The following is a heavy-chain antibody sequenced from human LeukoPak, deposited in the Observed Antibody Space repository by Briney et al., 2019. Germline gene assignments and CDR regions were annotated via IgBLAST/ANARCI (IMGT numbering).Heavy chain of an antibody. Sequence: ASVKVSCKASGGTFSSYAISWVRQAPGQGLEWMGGIIPIFGTANYAQKFQGRVTITADKSTSTAYMELSSLRSEDTAVYYCARGTYYYDSSGYYYQDYDAFDIWGQGTMVTVSS. D-gene: IGHD3-22*01. CDR2: IIPIFGTA. J-gene: IGHJ3*02. CDR1: GGTFSSYA. V-gene: IGHV1-69*06. CDR3: ARGTYYYDSSGYYYQDYDAFDI.